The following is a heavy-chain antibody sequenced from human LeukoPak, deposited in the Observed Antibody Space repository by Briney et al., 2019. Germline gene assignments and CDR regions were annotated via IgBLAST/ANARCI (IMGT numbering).Heavy chain of an antibody. CDR2: ISSSGSTI. V-gene: IGHV3-48*03. D-gene: IGHD3-22*01. Sequence: GGSLRLSCVASGFTFSSYEMNWVRQAPGKGLEWVSYISSSGSTIYYADSVKGRFTISRDNAKNSLYLQMNSLRAEDTAVYYCASLDSSGYYYNYWGQGTLVTVSS. J-gene: IGHJ4*02. CDR3: ASLDSSGYYYNY. CDR1: GFTFSSYE.